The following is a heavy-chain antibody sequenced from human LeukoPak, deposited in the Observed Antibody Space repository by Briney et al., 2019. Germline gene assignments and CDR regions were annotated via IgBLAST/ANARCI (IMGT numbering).Heavy chain of an antibody. CDR3: AREGGFYRPLDY. CDR2: VHLDGRT. V-gene: IGHV4-4*02. Sequence: SETLSLTCDVSGGSVTSTNWWPWVRQPPGKGLEWTGEVHLDGRTNYKQSLKSRLIKSVDLPENHISLKLTSVTAADTAVYYCAREGGFYRPLDYSGQGTLVTVSS. D-gene: IGHD3-3*01. J-gene: IGHJ4*02. CDR1: GGSVTSTNW.